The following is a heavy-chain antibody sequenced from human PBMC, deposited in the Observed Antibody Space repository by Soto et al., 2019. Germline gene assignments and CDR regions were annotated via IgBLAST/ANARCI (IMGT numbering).Heavy chain of an antibody. CDR2: IRSKAYGGTT. CDR3: TRDQKEYSSGWYTTALDY. CDR1: GFTFGDYA. D-gene: IGHD6-19*01. Sequence: PGGSLRLSCTASGFTFGDYAMSWFRQAPGKGLEWVGFIRSKAYGGTTEYAASVKGRFTISRDDSKSIAYLQMNSLKTEDTAVYYCTRDQKEYSSGWYTTALDYWGQGTLVTVSS. V-gene: IGHV3-49*03. J-gene: IGHJ4*02.